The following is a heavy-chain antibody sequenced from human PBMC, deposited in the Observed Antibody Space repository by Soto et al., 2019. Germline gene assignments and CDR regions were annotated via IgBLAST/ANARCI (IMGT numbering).Heavy chain of an antibody. J-gene: IGHJ4*02. CDR1: GFTFSSYA. D-gene: IGHD5-12*01. CDR2: ISGSGGST. V-gene: IGHV3-23*01. Sequence: GSLRLSCAASGFTFSSYAMSWVRQAPGKGLEWVSAISGSGGSTYYADSVKGRFTISRDNSKNTLYLQMNSLRAEDTAVYYCAKLSRGYRGYDLHTLDYSGQGTLVTVSS. CDR3: AKLSRGYRGYDLHTLDY.